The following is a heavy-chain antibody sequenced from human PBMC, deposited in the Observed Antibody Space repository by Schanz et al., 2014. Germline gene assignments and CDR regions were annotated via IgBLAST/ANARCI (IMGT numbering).Heavy chain of an antibody. CDR3: AGAFDSSGYYFDY. D-gene: IGHD3-22*01. CDR1: GYSFTPFP. V-gene: IGHV1-46*03. CDR2: VNPSVRGT. J-gene: IGHJ4*02. Sequence: QVQLVQSWAEVKGPGASVKVSCKASGYSFTPFPIHWVRQAPGQRLEWMGIVNPSVRGTHFAREFQGRVTVTSDTSTSTVYMELSGLRSEDTAVYYCAGAFDSSGYYFDYWGQGTLXTVSS.